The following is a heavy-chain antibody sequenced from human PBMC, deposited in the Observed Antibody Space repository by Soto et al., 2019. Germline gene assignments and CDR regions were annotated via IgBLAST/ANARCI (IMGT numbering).Heavy chain of an antibody. J-gene: IGHJ6*03. CDR3: ARDGEITGTPRTKYYYYYYMDV. CDR2: ISSSSSTI. D-gene: IGHD1-20*01. CDR1: GFTFSSYS. Sequence: EVQLVESGGGLVQPGGSLRLSCAASGFTFSSYSMNWVRQAPGKGLEWVSYISSSSSTIYYADSVKGRFTISRDNAKNSLYLQMNSLRAEDTAVYYCARDGEITGTPRTKYYYYYYMDVWGKGTTVTVSS. V-gene: IGHV3-48*01.